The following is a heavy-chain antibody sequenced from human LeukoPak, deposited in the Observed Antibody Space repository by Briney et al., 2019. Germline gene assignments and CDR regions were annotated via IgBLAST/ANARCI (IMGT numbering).Heavy chain of an antibody. CDR3: ARDHYYNSSGYTFGY. CDR2: IYSSGST. J-gene: IGHJ4*02. V-gene: IGHV4-59*01. Sequence: SETLSLTCTVSGPSISSYYWSWIRQPPGKGLEWLGYIYSSGSTNYNPSLKGRVTISVDTSKNQFSMKLNSVTAADTAVYYCARDHYYNSSGYTFGYWGQGTLVTVSS. D-gene: IGHD3-22*01. CDR1: GPSISSYY.